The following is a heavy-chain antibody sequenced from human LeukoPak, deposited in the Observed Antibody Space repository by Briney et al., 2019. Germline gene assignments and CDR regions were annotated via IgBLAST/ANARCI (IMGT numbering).Heavy chain of an antibody. V-gene: IGHV3-23*01. D-gene: IGHD2-15*01. CDR1: GFTFSSYA. J-gene: IGHJ6*03. CDR2: ISSTGGTT. Sequence: GGSLRLSCAASGFTFSSYAMSWVRQAPGKGLEWVSSISSTGGTTYYADSVKGRFTISRDNSKNTLYLQMNSLRAENTAIYYCAKNGDRGAYCTGGTCYPYFYYYTDVWGKGTTVTI. CDR3: AKNGDRGAYCTGGTCYPYFYYYTDV.